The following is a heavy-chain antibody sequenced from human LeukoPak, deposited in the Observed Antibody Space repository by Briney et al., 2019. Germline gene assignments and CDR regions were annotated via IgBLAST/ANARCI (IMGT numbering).Heavy chain of an antibody. D-gene: IGHD3-10*01. CDR1: GDSISTYS. CDR3: AKAMSSAWNFDL. J-gene: IGHJ2*01. V-gene: IGHV4-59*01. CDR2: FSYSGST. Sequence: SETLSLTCTVSGDSISTYSWIWIRQPPGKGLECIGYFSYSGSTNFNPSLQSRVTMSVATSKNQFSLKLNSVTAADTAVYYCAKAMSSAWNFDLWGRGTLVTVSS.